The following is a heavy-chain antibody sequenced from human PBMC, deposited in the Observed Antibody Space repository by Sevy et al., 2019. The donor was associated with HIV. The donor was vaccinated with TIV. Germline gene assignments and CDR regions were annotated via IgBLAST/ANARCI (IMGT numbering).Heavy chain of an antibody. V-gene: IGHV3-30-3*01. D-gene: IGHD1-26*01. CDR2: ISYDGSNK. Sequence: GGSLRLSCAASGFTFSSYAMHWVRQAPGKGLEWVAVISYDGSNKYYADSVKGRFTISRDNSKNTLYRQMNSLRAEDTAVYYCARETRSGNDAFDIWGQGTMVTVSS. CDR3: ARETRSGNDAFDI. CDR1: GFTFSSYA. J-gene: IGHJ3*02.